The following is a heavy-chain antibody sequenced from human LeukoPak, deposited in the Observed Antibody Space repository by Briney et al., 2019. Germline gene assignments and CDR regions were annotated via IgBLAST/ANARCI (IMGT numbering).Heavy chain of an antibody. Sequence: GSLRLSCVASGFSVSTFDMYWVRQAAGGGLEWVAAVGTNHDTLYLGSVKGRFTISRENAKNSLSLEMSYLTVEDTAAYYCTREWRGIASHYSGMDVWGQGTAVIVSS. CDR2: VGTNHDT. CDR1: GFSVSTFD. J-gene: IGHJ6*02. CDR3: TREWRGIASHYSGMDV. V-gene: IGHV3-13*01. D-gene: IGHD3-16*02.